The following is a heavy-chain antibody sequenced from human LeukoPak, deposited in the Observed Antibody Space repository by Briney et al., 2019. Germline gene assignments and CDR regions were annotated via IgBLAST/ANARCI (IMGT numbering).Heavy chain of an antibody. CDR2: INHSGST. CDR1: GGSFSGYY. Sequence: PSETLSLTCAVYGGSFSGYYWSWIRQPPGKGLEWIGEINHSGSTNYNPSLKSRVTISVDTSKNQFSLKLSSVTAADTAVYYCARGKAVAGKYFQHWGQGTLVTVSS. V-gene: IGHV4-34*01. CDR3: ARGKAVAGKYFQH. D-gene: IGHD6-19*01. J-gene: IGHJ1*01.